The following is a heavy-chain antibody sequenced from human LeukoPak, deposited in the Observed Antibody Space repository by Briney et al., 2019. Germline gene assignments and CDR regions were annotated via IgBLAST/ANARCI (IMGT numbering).Heavy chain of an antibody. CDR2: INYRGNT. Sequence: SETLSLTCAVYGESSSNYYWSWIRQTPGKRLEWIGNINYRGNTYHNPSLKSQVTISVDTSKNHFSLRLASVTAADTAVYYCARESSFWSGYYRTYFDYWGQGTLVTVSS. V-gene: IGHV4-34*01. CDR1: GESSSNYY. J-gene: IGHJ4*01. D-gene: IGHD3-3*01. CDR3: ARESSFWSGYYRTYFDY.